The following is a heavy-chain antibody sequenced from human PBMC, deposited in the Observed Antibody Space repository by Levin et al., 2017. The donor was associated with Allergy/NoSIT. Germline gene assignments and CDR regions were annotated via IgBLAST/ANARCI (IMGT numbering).Heavy chain of an antibody. CDR1: GYTFSNFG. CDR2: ISGYNGNT. Sequence: PQASVKVSCKASGYTFSNFGITWVRQAPGQGLEWMGAISGYNGNTNYAQKLQGRVTTTTDTSTSTAYMELRSLRSDDTAVYYCARGIYCTNGVCYYDYWGQGTLVTVSS. V-gene: IGHV1-18*01. CDR3: ARGIYCTNGVCYYDY. J-gene: IGHJ4*02. D-gene: IGHD2-8*01.